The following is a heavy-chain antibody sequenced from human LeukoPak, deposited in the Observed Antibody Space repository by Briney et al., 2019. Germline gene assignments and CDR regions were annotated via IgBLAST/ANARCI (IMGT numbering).Heavy chain of an antibody. J-gene: IGHJ4*02. V-gene: IGHV1-2*02. Sequence: SVKVSCKASGYTFTGYYMHWVRQAPGQGLEWMGWINPNSGGTNYAQKFQGRVTMTRNTSISTAYMELSSLRSEDTAVYYCANGIAAAVPFDYWGQGTLVTVSS. D-gene: IGHD6-13*01. CDR1: GYTFTGYY. CDR2: INPNSGGT. CDR3: ANGIAAAVPFDY.